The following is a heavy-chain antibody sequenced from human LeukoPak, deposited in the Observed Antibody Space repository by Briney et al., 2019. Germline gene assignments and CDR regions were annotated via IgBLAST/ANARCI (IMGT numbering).Heavy chain of an antibody. V-gene: IGHV4-61*02. Sequence: SETLSLTCTVSGGSISSGSYYWSWIRQPAGKGLEWIGRIYTSGSTNYNPSLKSRVTISIDTSKNQFSLKLSSVTAADTAMYYCARSIVGAYYFDYWGQGTLVTVSS. CDR1: GGSISSGSYY. J-gene: IGHJ4*02. D-gene: IGHD1-26*01. CDR3: ARSIVGAYYFDY. CDR2: IYTSGST.